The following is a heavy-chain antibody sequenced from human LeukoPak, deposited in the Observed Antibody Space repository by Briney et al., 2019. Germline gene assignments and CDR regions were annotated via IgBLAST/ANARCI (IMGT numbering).Heavy chain of an antibody. Sequence: PGRSLRLSCAASGFTFSSYAMHWVRQAPGKGLEWVAVISYDGSNKYYADSVKGRFTISRDNSKNTLYLQMNSLRAGDTAVYYCARDTSWDYYGSGSYLGDYWGQGTLVTVSS. D-gene: IGHD3-10*01. V-gene: IGHV3-30-3*01. J-gene: IGHJ4*02. CDR2: ISYDGSNK. CDR1: GFTFSSYA. CDR3: ARDTSWDYYGSGSYLGDY.